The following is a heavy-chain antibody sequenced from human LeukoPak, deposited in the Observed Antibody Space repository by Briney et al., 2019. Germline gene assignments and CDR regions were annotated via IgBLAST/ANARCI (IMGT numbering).Heavy chain of an antibody. CDR1: GFTFSDYY. CDR2: ISSSGSTI. Sequence: PGGSLRLSCAASGFTFSDYYMSWIRQAPGKGLEGVSYISSSGSTIYYADSVKGRFTISRDNAKNSLYLQMNSLRAEDTAVYYCASRNSKWLVNYFDYWGQGTLVTVSS. D-gene: IGHD6-19*01. CDR3: ASRNSKWLVNYFDY. J-gene: IGHJ4*02. V-gene: IGHV3-11*04.